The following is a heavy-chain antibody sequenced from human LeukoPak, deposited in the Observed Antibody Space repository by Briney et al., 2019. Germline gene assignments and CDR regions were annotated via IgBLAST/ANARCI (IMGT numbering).Heavy chain of an antibody. J-gene: IGHJ4*02. CDR2: IYSGGST. Sequence: GGSLRLSCAASGFTVSSNYMSWVRQAPGKGLEWVSVIYSGGSTSYADSVMGRFTISRDNSKKTLYLQMHSLRAENTALYNCARDAYGLRLGDLSFYGGQGTLVTVSS. D-gene: IGHD3-16*02. V-gene: IGHV3-66*01. CDR3: ARDAYGLRLGDLSFY. CDR1: GFTVSSNY.